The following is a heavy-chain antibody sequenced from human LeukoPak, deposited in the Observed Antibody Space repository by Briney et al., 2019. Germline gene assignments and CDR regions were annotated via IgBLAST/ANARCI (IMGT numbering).Heavy chain of an antibody. V-gene: IGHV3-23*01. Sequence: GGSLRLFCAASGFTFSSYAMSWVRQAPGKGLEWVSAISGSGGSTYYADSVKGRFTISRDNSKNTLYLQMNSLRAEDMAVYYCAKVGGYRSSWGYFDYWGQGTLVTVSS. CDR3: AKVGGYRSSWGYFDY. CDR1: GFTFSSYA. CDR2: ISGSGGST. J-gene: IGHJ4*02. D-gene: IGHD6-13*01.